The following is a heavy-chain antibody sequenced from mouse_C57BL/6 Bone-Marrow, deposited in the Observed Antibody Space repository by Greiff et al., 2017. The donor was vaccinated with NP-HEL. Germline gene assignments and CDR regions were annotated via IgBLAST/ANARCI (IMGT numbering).Heavy chain of an antibody. D-gene: IGHD1-1*02. Sequence: QVQLKQSGAELARPGASVKLSCKASGYTFTSYGISWVKQRTGQGLEWIGVIYPRSGNTYYNEKFKGKATLTADQSSSTAYMELRSLTSEDSAVYICARYYGPFAYWGQGTLVTVSA. V-gene: IGHV1-81*01. CDR3: ARYYGPFAY. CDR2: IYPRSGNT. CDR1: GYTFTSYG. J-gene: IGHJ3*01.